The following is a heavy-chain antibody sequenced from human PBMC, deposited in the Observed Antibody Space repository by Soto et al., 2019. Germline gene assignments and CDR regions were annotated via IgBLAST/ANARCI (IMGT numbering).Heavy chain of an antibody. CDR3: AKDQGYYGSGSYDY. Sequence: EVQLLESGGGLVQPGGSLRLSCAASGFTFSSYAMSWVRQPPGKGLEWVSGISGSGDSTYYADSVKGRFTISRDNSKNTLYLQMNSLRAEDTAVYYCAKDQGYYGSGSYDYWGQGTLVTVSS. D-gene: IGHD3-10*01. J-gene: IGHJ4*02. CDR1: GFTFSSYA. V-gene: IGHV3-23*01. CDR2: ISGSGDST.